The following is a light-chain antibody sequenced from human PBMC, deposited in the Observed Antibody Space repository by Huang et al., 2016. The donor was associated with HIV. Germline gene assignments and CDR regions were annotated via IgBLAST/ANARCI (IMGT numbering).Light chain of an antibody. J-gene: IGKJ5*01. CDR3: MQALQTIT. V-gene: IGKV2-28*01. CDR2: LGS. CDR1: QSLLHSNGYNY. Sequence: DIVMTQSPLSLPVTPGEPASISCKSSQSLLHSNGYNYLDWYLQKPGQSPQLLIYLGSNRASGVPDRFSVSGSGTDFTLQISRVEAEDVRVYYCMQALQTITFGQGTRLEIE.